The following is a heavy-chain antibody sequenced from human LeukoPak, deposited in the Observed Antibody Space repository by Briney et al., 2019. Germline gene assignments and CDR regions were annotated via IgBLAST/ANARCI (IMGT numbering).Heavy chain of an antibody. CDR2: IRSKANSYAT. CDR3: TRRQPLEPYYYEDVDV. D-gene: IGHD3-22*01. J-gene: IGHJ6*04. V-gene: IGHV3-73*01. CDR1: GFTFSGSA. Sequence: GGSLRLSCAASGFTFSGSAMHWVRQASGKGLEWVGRIRSKANSYATAYAASVKGRVTISRDDSKNTAYLQMNSLKTEDTAVYYCTRRQPLEPYYYEDVDVWGKGTTVTVSS.